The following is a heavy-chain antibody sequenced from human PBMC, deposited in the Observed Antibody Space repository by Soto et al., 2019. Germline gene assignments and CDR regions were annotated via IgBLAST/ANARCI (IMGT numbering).Heavy chain of an antibody. CDR1: GYTFTSYG. CDR2: ISAYNGNT. J-gene: IGHJ6*02. CDR3: ARAGDNWNYDYYCGMDV. D-gene: IGHD1-20*01. V-gene: IGHV1-18*01. Sequence: QVQLVQSGAEVKKPGALVKVSCKASGYTFTSYGISWVRQAPGQGLECMGWISAYNGNTNYAQKLQGRVTMTTDTSTSTAYMGVRSLRSDDTAVYYCARAGDNWNYDYYCGMDVWGQGTTVTVSS.